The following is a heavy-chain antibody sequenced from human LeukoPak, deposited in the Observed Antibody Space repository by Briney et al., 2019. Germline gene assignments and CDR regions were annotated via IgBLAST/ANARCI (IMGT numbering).Heavy chain of an antibody. CDR3: ARRSQGWFRKYYFDY. CDR2: INPYSGGT. J-gene: IGHJ4*02. V-gene: IGHV1-2*02. Sequence: ASVKVSCKTSVYTFTVYYMHWVRQGPGQGLEWMGWINPYSGGTNYAQKFQGRVTMTRDTSISTAYMDLSRLTSDDTAVYYCARRSQGWFRKYYFDYWGQGSLVTVSS. D-gene: IGHD3-10*01. CDR1: VYTFTVYY.